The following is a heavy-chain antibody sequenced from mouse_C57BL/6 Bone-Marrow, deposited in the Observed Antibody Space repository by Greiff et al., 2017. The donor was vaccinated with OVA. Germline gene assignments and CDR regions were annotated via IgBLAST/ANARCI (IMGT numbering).Heavy chain of an antibody. CDR3: ASATWDVWYIDV. CDR2: IDPGNGNT. V-gene: IGHV14-3*01. CDR1: GFNIKNTY. J-gene: IGHJ1*03. Sequence: EVQLQQSVAELVRPGASVKLSCTASGFNIKNTYMQWVKQRPEQGLEWIGRIDPGNGNTKYAPKFKGKATLTADTSSNTAYLQLSSLTSDDTAIYYCASATWDVWYIDVWGTGTTVTVSS. D-gene: IGHD4-1*01.